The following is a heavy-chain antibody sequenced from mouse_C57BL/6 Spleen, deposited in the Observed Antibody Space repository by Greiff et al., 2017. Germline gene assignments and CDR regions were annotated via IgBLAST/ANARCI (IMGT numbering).Heavy chain of an antibody. CDR1: GYAFSSSW. CDR2: IYPGDGDT. V-gene: IGHV1-82*01. Sequence: VQLQQSGPELVKPGASVKISCKASGYAFSSSWMNWVKQRPGKGLEWIGRIYPGDGDTNYNGKFKGKATLTADKSSSTAYMQLSSLTSEDSAVYFCARDGYYLLWGQGTTLTVSS. J-gene: IGHJ2*01. D-gene: IGHD2-3*01. CDR3: ARDGYYLL.